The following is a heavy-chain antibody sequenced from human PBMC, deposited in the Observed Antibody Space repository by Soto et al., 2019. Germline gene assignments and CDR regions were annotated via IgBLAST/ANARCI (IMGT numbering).Heavy chain of an antibody. J-gene: IGHJ4*02. CDR3: AKEYEYSSGWERIDY. D-gene: IGHD6-19*01. V-gene: IGHV3-23*01. CDR1: GFTFSRYA. CDR2: ISGSGRST. Sequence: EVQLLESGGGLVQPGGSLRLSCAASGFTFSRYAMSWVRQAPGKGLEWVSAISGSGRSTYYADSVKGRFTISRDNSKNTLYLQMNSLRAEDTAVYYCAKEYEYSSGWERIDYWGQGTLVTVSS.